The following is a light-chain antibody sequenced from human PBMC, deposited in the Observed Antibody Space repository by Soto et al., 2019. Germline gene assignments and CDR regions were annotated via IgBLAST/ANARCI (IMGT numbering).Light chain of an antibody. CDR2: GAS. Sequence: EIVLTQSPGTLSLSPGERATLSCRASQTVSNSYIAWYQQKPGQAPRLLIYGASSRATCIPDRFSGSGSGTDFTLTISRLEPEDFAVYYCQQYGSSPWTFGQGTKVEIK. J-gene: IGKJ1*01. CDR3: QQYGSSPWT. V-gene: IGKV3-20*01. CDR1: QTVSNSY.